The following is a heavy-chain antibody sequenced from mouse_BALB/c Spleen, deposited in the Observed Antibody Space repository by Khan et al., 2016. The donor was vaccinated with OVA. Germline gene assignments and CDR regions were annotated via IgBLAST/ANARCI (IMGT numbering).Heavy chain of an antibody. J-gene: IGHJ4*01. Sequence: QVQLKQSGPGLVAPSQSLSITCTILGFSLTDYGVHWVRQPPGKGLEWLVLMWSDGSTTYNSALKSRLTISKDNSKSQVFLKMNSLQTDDTAMYFCARQPYYHYNVMDYWGQGTSVTVSS. D-gene: IGHD2-10*01. V-gene: IGHV2-6-1*01. CDR3: ARQPYYHYNVMDY. CDR2: MWSDGST. CDR1: GFSLTDYG.